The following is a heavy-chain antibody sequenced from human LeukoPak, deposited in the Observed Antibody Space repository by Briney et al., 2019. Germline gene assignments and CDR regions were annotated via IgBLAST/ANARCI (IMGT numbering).Heavy chain of an antibody. V-gene: IGHV3-23*01. CDR3: AKDQQAAAAFDY. J-gene: IGHJ4*02. CDR1: GFTLSHYA. D-gene: IGHD6-13*01. CDR2: NSGSGNST. Sequence: PGGSLRLSCVASGFTLSHYAMNWVRQAPGKGLEWVSANSGSGNSTYYADSVKGRFTISRDNSKNTLYLQMNSLRAEDTAVYYCAKDQQAAAAFDYWGQGTLVTVSS.